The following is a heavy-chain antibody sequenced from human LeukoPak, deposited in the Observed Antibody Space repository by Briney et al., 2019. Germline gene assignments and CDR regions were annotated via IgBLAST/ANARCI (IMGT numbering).Heavy chain of an antibody. CDR1: GFTFSSYE. CDR2: ISSSGSTI. D-gene: IGHD3-16*01. V-gene: IGHV3-48*03. Sequence: GGSLRLSCAASGFTFSSYEMNWVRQAPGKGLEWVSYISSSGSTIYYADSVRGRFTISIDNAKNSLYLQMNSLRAEDTAVYYCARSNDDYVWGTYYFDYWGQGTLVTVSS. CDR3: ARSNDDYVWGTYYFDY. J-gene: IGHJ4*02.